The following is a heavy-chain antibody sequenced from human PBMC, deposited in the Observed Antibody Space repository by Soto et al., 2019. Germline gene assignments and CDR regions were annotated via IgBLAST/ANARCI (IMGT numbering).Heavy chain of an antibody. CDR3: ARQYGDYEGDAFDI. CDR1: GGSISSSSYY. Sequence: LSLTCTVSGGSISSSSYYWGWIRQPPGKGLEWIGSIYYSGSTYYNPSLKSRVTISVDTSKNQFSLKLSSVTAADTAVYYCARQYGDYEGDAFDIWGQGTMVTVSS. J-gene: IGHJ3*02. CDR2: IYYSGST. V-gene: IGHV4-39*01. D-gene: IGHD4-17*01.